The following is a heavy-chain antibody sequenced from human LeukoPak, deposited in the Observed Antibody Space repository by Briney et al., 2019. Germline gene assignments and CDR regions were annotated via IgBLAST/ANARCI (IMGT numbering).Heavy chain of an antibody. J-gene: IGHJ4*02. CDR3: ARAGVGYCSGGSCYALDY. V-gene: IGHV1-69*06. CDR1: GGTFISYA. D-gene: IGHD2-15*01. Sequence: SVKVSCKASGGTFISYAISWVRQAPGQGLEWMGGIIPIFGTANYAQKFQGRVTITADKSTSTAYMELSSLRSEDTAVYYCARAGVGYCSGGSCYALDYWGQGTLVTVSS. CDR2: IIPIFGTA.